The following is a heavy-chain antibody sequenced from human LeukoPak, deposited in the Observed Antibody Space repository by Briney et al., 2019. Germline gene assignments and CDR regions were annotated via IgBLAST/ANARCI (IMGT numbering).Heavy chain of an antibody. J-gene: IGHJ3*02. CDR1: GGSISSSSYY. D-gene: IGHD6-19*01. CDR2: IYYSGST. Sequence: NPSETLSLTCTVSGGSISSSSYYWGWIRQPPGKGLEWIGSIYYSGSTYYNPSLKSRVTISVDTSKDQFSLKLSPVTAADTAVYYCARLRALAGYSSGYDAFDIWGQGTMVTVSS. CDR3: ARLRALAGYSSGYDAFDI. V-gene: IGHV4-39*01.